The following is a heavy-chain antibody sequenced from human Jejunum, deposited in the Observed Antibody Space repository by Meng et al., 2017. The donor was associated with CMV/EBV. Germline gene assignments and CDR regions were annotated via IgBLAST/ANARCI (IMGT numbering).Heavy chain of an antibody. CDR2: IYYSGRT. CDR1: Y. CDR3: ARTLGETTDYGSGTYLPMYWFDP. D-gene: IGHD3-10*01. J-gene: IGHJ5*02. V-gene: IGHV4-31*02. Sequence: YWSWIRQYPGKGLEWIGHIYYSGRTDYNPSLKSRITVSVDTSKNQFSLKLSSVTAADTAVYYCARTLGETTDYGSGTYLPMYWFDPWGRGTLVTVSS.